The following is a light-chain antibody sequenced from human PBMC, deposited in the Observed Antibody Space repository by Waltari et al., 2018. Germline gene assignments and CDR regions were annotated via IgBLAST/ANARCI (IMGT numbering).Light chain of an antibody. CDR2: EGT. J-gene: IGLJ3*02. Sequence: QSALTQPASVSGSPGQSITISCTGTSSDVGCYNLVSWYQHHPGKAPKLMIYEGTQRPSGVSVRFSGSSSGDTASLTISGLQAEDEADYYCCSYVRDITWVFGGGTKLTVL. V-gene: IGLV2-23*01. CDR3: CSYVRDITWV. CDR1: SSDVGCYNL.